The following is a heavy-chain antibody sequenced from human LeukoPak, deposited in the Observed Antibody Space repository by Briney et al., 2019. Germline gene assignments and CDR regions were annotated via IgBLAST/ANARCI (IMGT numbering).Heavy chain of an antibody. Sequence: PSETLSLICNVSGDSMYGYYWSWIRQPAGKGLEWIGRIHSKGTTNYNPSLKSRVTMSLDMSKNLVSLNLDSVTAADTAVYYCARAGYSNYGYYSSFYYMAVWGKGTTVTVSS. D-gene: IGHD4-11*01. V-gene: IGHV4-4*07. CDR3: ARAGYSNYGYYSSFYYMAV. J-gene: IGHJ6*03. CDR1: GDSMYGYY. CDR2: IHSKGTT.